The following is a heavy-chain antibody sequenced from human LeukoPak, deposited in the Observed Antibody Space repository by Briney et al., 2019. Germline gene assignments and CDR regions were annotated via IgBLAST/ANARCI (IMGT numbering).Heavy chain of an antibody. J-gene: IGHJ6*03. CDR1: GFTFSSYA. D-gene: IGHD6-19*01. CDR3: AKAAVAGTNPYLTGLYYYYYMDV. V-gene: IGHV3-23*01. Sequence: GGSLRLSCAASGFTFSSYAMSWVRQAPGKGLEWVSAISGSGGSTYYADSVKGRFTISRDNSKNTLYLQMNSLRAEDTAVYYCAKAAVAGTNPYLTGLYYYYYMDVWGKGTTVTVSS. CDR2: ISGSGGST.